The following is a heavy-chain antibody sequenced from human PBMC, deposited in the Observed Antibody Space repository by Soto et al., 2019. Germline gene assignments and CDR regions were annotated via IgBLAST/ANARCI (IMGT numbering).Heavy chain of an antibody. CDR2: IIPLFGTT. J-gene: IGHJ6*02. CDR3: AAELGFGKLSVV. CDR1: GDTFKNCV. V-gene: IGHV1-69*01. Sequence: QVQVVQSGVEVRRPGCSVKVSCKASGDTFKNCVISWVRQAPGQGIEWMGGIIPLFGTTDFAQRFQGRLTITTDESTTTAYMELSRLRSEDTATYYCAAELGFGKLSVVWGQGTTVIVSS. D-gene: IGHD3-10*01.